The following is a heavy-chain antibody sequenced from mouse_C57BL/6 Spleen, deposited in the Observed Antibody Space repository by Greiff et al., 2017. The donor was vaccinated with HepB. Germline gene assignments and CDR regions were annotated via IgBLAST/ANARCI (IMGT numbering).Heavy chain of an antibody. D-gene: IGHD2-3*01. CDR2: ISGGGGNT. CDR3: ARRWLLTYAMDY. V-gene: IGHV5-9*01. Sequence: DVKLQESGGGLVKPGGSLKLSCAASGFTFSSYTMSWVRQTPEKRLEWVATISGGGGNTYYPDSVKGRFTISRDNAKNTLYLQMSSLRSEDTALYYCARRWLLTYAMDYWGQGTSVTVSS. CDR1: GFTFSSYT. J-gene: IGHJ4*01.